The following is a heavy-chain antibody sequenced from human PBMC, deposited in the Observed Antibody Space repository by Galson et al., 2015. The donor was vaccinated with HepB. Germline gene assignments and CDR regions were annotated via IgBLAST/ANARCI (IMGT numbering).Heavy chain of an antibody. CDR2: SSPSRDGT. J-gene: IGHJ6*03. CDR3: ARRGYMDV. CDR1: GFTFTDYY. Sequence: SVKVSCKASGFTFTDYYIHWVRQAPGQGLEWMGWSSPSRDGTNYAQKFQGRVTMTRDSSTRTVYMELSRLKFDDTAVYYCARRGYMDVWGKGTTVIVSS. V-gene: IGHV1-2*02.